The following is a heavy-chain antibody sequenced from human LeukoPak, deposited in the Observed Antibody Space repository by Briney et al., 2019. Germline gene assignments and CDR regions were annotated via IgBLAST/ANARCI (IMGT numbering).Heavy chain of an antibody. CDR2: IYYSGST. V-gene: IGHV4-39*07. J-gene: IGHJ6*03. CDR3: ARGPAAAGNYYYYYYMDV. Sequence: WVRQPPGKGLEWIGSIYYSGSTYYNPSLKSRVTISVDTSKNQFSLKLSSVTAADTAVYYCARGPAAAGNYYYYYYMDVWGKGTTVTVSS. D-gene: IGHD6-13*01.